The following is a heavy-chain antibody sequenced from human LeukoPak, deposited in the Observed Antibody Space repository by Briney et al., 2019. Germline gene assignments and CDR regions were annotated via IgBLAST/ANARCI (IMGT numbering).Heavy chain of an antibody. Sequence: GESLKISCKGSGYSFNSYWVGWVRQIPGKGLEWMGRIDPSDSYTNYSPSFQGHVTISADKSSSTAHLQWSSLKASDTATYYCARRHYCSSSSCADRDVFDIWGQGTMVTVSS. CDR3: ARRHYCSSSSCADRDVFDI. D-gene: IGHD2-2*01. V-gene: IGHV5-10-1*01. CDR2: IDPSDSYT. CDR1: GYSFNSYW. J-gene: IGHJ3*02.